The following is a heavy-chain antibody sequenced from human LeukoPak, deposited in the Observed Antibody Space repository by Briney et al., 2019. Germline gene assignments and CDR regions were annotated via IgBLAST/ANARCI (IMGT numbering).Heavy chain of an antibody. D-gene: IGHD3-3*01. V-gene: IGHV1-2*04. J-gene: IGHJ4*02. CDR2: INPNSGGT. Sequence: ASVKVSCKASGYTFTGYYMHWVRQAPGQGLEWMGWINPNSGGTNYAQKFQGWVTMTRDTSISTAYMELSRLRSDDTAVYYCARSRVWSDYWGYFDYWGQGILVTVSS. CDR3: ARSRVWSDYWGYFDY. CDR1: GYTFTGYY.